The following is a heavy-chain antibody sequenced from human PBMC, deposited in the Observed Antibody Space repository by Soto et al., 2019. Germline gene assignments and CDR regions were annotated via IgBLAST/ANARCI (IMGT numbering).Heavy chain of an antibody. CDR2: ISEDGGST. J-gene: IGHJ3*01. CDR1: GFTFNTYP. V-gene: IGHV3-64D*08. CDR3: VKSFGIAIRPYGFDV. D-gene: IGHD6-13*01. Sequence: GGSLRLSCSASGFTFNTYPIHWVRQAPGKGLEYVSTISEDGGSTSYADSVKGRFTISRDNSKNTLFLQISSLRAEDTAVYYCVKSFGIAIRPYGFDVWGQGTMVTVSS.